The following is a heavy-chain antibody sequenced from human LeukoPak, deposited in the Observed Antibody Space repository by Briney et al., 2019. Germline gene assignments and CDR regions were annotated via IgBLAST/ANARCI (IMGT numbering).Heavy chain of an antibody. CDR1: AVAFNNYA. D-gene: IGHD6-19*01. V-gene: IGHV3-30*04. Sequence: QPGGSLRLSCTASAVAFNNYAMHWVRQAPGKGLEWVAVISYDGSNKYYADSVKGRFTISRDNSKNTLYLQMNSLRAEDTAVYYCAKDQAVAGTLAIFDYWGQGTLVTVSS. CDR2: ISYDGSNK. J-gene: IGHJ4*02. CDR3: AKDQAVAGTLAIFDY.